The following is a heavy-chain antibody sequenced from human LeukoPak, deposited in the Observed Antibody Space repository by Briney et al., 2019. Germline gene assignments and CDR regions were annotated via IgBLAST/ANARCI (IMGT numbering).Heavy chain of an antibody. CDR1: GGSISSGGYY. D-gene: IGHD4-17*01. Sequence: SETLSLTCTVSGGSISSGGYYWSWIRQPPGKGLEWIGYIYHSGSTYYNPSLKSRVTISVDRSKNQLSLKLSSVTAADTAVYYCARDYPYGASVDAFDIWGQGTMVTVSS. CDR3: ARDYPYGASVDAFDI. J-gene: IGHJ3*02. CDR2: IYHSGST. V-gene: IGHV4-30-2*01.